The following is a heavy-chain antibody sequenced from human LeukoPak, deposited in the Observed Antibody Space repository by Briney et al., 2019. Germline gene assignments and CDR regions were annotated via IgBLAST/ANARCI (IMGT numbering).Heavy chain of an antibody. CDR3: ARWGPGSGHWRAFDI. V-gene: IGHV4-34*01. CDR1: GGSFSGYY. D-gene: IGHD3-3*01. CDR2: INHSGST. J-gene: IGHJ3*02. Sequence: SETLSLTCAVYGGSFSGYYWSWIRQPPGKGLEWIGEINHSGSTNYNPSLKSRVTISVDTSKNQFSLKLSSVTAADTAVYYCARWGPGSGHWRAFDIWGQGTMVTVSS.